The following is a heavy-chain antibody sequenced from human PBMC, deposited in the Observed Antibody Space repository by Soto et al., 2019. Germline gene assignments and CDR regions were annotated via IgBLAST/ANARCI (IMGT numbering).Heavy chain of an antibody. CDR2: IYYSGST. J-gene: IGHJ5*02. Sequence: PSETLSLTCTVSGGSISSYYWSWIRQPPGKGLEWIGYIYYSGSTNYNPSLKSRVTISVDTSKNQFSLKLSSVTAADTAVYYCARVARQWLNIGWFDPWGQGTLVTVSS. V-gene: IGHV4-59*01. CDR1: GGSISSYY. D-gene: IGHD6-19*01. CDR3: ARVARQWLNIGWFDP.